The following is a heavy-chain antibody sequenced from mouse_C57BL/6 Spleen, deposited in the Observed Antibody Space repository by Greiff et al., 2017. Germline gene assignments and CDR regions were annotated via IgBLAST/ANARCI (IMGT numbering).Heavy chain of an antibody. V-gene: IGHV1-82*01. CDR2: IYPGDGDT. J-gene: IGHJ4*01. CDR3: ARSGGLYYAMDY. CDR1: GYAFRSSW. Sequence: VKLVESGPELVKPGASVKISCKASGYAFRSSWLHWVKQRPGQGLEWIGRIYPGDGDTNYNGKFKGKATLTADKSSSPAYMQLSSLTSEDSAVCFCARSGGLYYAMDYWGQGTSVTVSS. D-gene: IGHD2-4*01.